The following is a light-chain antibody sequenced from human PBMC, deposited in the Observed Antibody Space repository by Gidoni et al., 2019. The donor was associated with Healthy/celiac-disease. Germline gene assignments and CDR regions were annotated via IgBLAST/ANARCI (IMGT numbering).Light chain of an antibody. CDR3: AAWDDSLNGYV. J-gene: IGLJ1*01. Sequence: QSVLTQPPSASGTPGQGVTISCSGSSSNIGSNTVNWYQQLPGTAPKLLIYSNNQRPSGVPDRFSGSKSGTSASLAISGLQSEDEAEYYCAAWDDSLNGYVFGTGTKVTVL. CDR1: SSNIGSNT. CDR2: SNN. V-gene: IGLV1-44*01.